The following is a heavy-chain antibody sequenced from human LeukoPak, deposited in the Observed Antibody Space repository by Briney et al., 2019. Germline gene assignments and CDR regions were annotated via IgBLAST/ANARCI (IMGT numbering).Heavy chain of an antibody. D-gene: IGHD3-10*01. Sequence: GGSLRLSCAASGFTFSNYEMNWVRQAPGKGLEWASYISSSGSTIYYADSVKGRFTISRDNAKNTLYLQMNSLRAADTAVYHCARDRGGRAFDILGQGTMVTVSS. J-gene: IGHJ3*02. CDR1: GFTFSNYE. V-gene: IGHV3-48*03. CDR2: ISSSGSTI. CDR3: ARDRGGRAFDI.